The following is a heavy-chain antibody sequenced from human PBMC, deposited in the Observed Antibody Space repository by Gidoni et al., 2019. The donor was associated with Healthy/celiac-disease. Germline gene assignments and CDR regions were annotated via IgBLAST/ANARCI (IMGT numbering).Heavy chain of an antibody. CDR3: ARGGGLNWFDP. V-gene: IGHV4-4*02. J-gene: IGHJ5*02. CDR1: GRSISSRNW. D-gene: IGHD3-16*01. Sequence: VQLHASCPGLVKPSGPLSLTCAVSGRSISSRNWWSGVRQPPGKGLEWIGEIYHSGSTNYNPSLKSRVTISVDKSKNQLALKLSSVTAADTAVYYCARGGGLNWFDPWGQGTLVTVSS. CDR2: IYHSGST.